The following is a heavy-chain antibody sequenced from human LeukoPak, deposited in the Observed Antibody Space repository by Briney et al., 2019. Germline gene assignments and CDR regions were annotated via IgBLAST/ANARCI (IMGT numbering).Heavy chain of an antibody. J-gene: IGHJ5*02. V-gene: IGHV1-69*06. CDR1: GGTFSSNA. CDR3: ARLPYCSSTSCYLNWFDP. Sequence: SVKVSCKASGGTFSSNAISWVRQAPGQGLEWMGGIIPIFGTANYAQKFQGRVTITADKSTSTAYMELSSLRSEDTAVCYCARLPYCSSTSCYLNWFDPWGQGTLVTVSS. D-gene: IGHD2-2*01. CDR2: IIPIFGTA.